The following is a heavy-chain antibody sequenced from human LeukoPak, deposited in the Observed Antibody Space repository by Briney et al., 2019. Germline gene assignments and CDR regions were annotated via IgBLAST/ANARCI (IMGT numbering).Heavy chain of an antibody. D-gene: IGHD6-13*01. CDR2: IDPGDSDT. CDR1: EYSFTSYW. CDR3: ARERYSSSSSGSLDY. J-gene: IGHJ4*02. V-gene: IGHV5-51*01. Sequence: GGSLKISCKGSEYSFTSYWIGCVRQMPRKGLEWMGVIDPGDSDTRYSPSFQGQVTISADKSISTAYLQWSSLKASDTAMYYCARERYSSSSSGSLDYWGQGTLVTVSS.